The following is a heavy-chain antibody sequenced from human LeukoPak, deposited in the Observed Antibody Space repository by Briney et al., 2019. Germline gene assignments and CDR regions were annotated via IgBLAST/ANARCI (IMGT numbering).Heavy chain of an antibody. Sequence: PGESLRLSCAVSGFTFSDHYMDWVRQAPGKGLEWVGRTRNKANSYTTVYAASVQGRFTVSRDDTKNSLYLQMNSLKTEDTAVYYCARGYHSFDVWGQGTTVTVSS. CDR1: GFTFSDHY. J-gene: IGHJ6*02. D-gene: IGHD1-26*01. CDR2: TRNKANSYTT. CDR3: ARGYHSFDV. V-gene: IGHV3-72*01.